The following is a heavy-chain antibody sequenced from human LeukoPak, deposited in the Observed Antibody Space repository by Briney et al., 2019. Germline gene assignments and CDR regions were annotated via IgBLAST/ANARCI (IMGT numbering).Heavy chain of an antibody. CDR1: GFTFTDYS. Sequence: GGSLRLSCAAAGFTFTDYSMNWVRQAPGKGLEWVSTISSDSGHIYYADSVKGRFTISRDNAKNSLYLQMNSLRAEDTAVYYCARGSIRGAYYYGSGSYFFYFDYWGQGTLVTVSS. CDR3: ARGSIRGAYYYGSGSYFFYFDY. V-gene: IGHV3-21*01. CDR2: ISSDSGHI. J-gene: IGHJ4*02. D-gene: IGHD3-10*01.